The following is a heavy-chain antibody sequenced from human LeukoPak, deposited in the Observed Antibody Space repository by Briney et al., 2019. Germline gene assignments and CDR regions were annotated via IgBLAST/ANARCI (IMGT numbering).Heavy chain of an antibody. CDR3: ARGDIVATMRIDY. CDR1: GFTVSSNY. J-gene: IGHJ4*02. CDR2: IYSGGST. V-gene: IGHV3-53*01. D-gene: IGHD5-12*01. Sequence: GGSLRLSCAASGFTVSSNYMNWVRQAPGKGLEWVSVIYSGGSTYYADSVKGRFTISRDNSKNTLYLQMNSLRAEDTAVYYCARGDIVATMRIDYWGQGTLVTVSS.